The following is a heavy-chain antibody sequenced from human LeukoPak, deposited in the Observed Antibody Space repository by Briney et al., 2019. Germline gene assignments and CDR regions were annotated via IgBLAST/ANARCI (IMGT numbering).Heavy chain of an antibody. CDR2: IYYSGST. J-gene: IGHJ4*02. Sequence: SETLSLTCTVSGGSISSSSYYWGWIRQPPGKGLEWIGSIYYSGSTYYNPSLKSRVTISVDTSKNQFSLKLSSVTAADTTVYYCARSIAGGDYSIDYWGQGTLVTVSS. D-gene: IGHD2-21*02. CDR3: ARSIAGGDYSIDY. V-gene: IGHV4-39*01. CDR1: GGSISSSSYY.